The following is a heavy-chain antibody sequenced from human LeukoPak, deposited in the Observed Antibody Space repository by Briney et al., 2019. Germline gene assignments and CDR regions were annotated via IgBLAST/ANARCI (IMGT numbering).Heavy chain of an antibody. J-gene: IGHJ4*02. CDR3: ARGTRLRQATTAPEAGY. CDR1: GFTFSSYS. CDR2: ISSSSSYI. Sequence: KPGGSLRLSCAASGFTFSSYSMNWVRQAPGKGLEWVSSISSSSSYIYYADSVKGRFTISRDNAKNSLYLQMNSQRAEDTAVYYCARGTRLRQATTAPEAGYWGQGTLVTVSS. V-gene: IGHV3-21*01. D-gene: IGHD5-12*01.